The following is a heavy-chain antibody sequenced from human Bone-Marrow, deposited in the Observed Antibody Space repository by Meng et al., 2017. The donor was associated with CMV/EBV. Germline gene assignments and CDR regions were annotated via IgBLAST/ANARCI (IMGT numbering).Heavy chain of an antibody. V-gene: IGHV5-51*01. Sequence: KVSCKGSGYSFTSYWIGWVRQMPGKGLEWMGIIYPGDSDTRYSPSLQGQVTISADKSISTPYLQWSSLKASDTAMYYCARGLVVRGPVDYWGQGTLVTVSS. CDR3: ARGLVVRGPVDY. CDR2: IYPGDSDT. D-gene: IGHD3-10*01. J-gene: IGHJ4*02. CDR1: GYSFTSYW.